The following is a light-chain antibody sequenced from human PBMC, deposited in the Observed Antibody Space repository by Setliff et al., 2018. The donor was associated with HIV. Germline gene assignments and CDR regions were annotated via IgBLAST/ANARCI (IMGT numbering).Light chain of an antibody. CDR1: SSDVGSSNR. CDR2: EVS. J-gene: IGLJ1*01. V-gene: IGLV2-18*02. Sequence: QSALTQPPSVSGSPGQSVTISCTGTSSDVGSSNRVSWYQQPPGTVPRLMIYEVSSRPSGVPDRFSGSKPGNTASLTISGLQAEDEADYYCSSRTSSSTPYVFGTGTKVTVL. CDR3: SSRTSSSTPYV.